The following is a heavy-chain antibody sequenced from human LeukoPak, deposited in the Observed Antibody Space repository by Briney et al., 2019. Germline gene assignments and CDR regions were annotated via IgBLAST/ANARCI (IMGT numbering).Heavy chain of an antibody. CDR3: ARDPNWGSGY. D-gene: IGHD7-27*01. J-gene: IGHJ4*02. V-gene: IGHV3-23*01. CDR1: GFTFSNYV. CDR2: IGTSGGDI. Sequence: PGGSLRLSCAASGFTFSNYVMIWVRQAPGKGLERVSIIGTSGGDIHYADSVKGRFSISRDNSKNTLSLQMNSLRVDDTAVYYCARDPNWGSGYWGQGTLVTVSS.